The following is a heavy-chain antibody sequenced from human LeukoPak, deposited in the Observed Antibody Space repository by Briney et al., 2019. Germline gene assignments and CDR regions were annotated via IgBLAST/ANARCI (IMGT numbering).Heavy chain of an antibody. CDR1: GFTFSSYS. V-gene: IGHV3-21*01. J-gene: IGHJ3*02. CDR2: ISSSSSYI. D-gene: IGHD5-18*01. CDR3: AREYNSYGYFAFDI. Sequence: PGGSLRLSCAASGFTFSSYSMTWVRQAPGKGLEWVSSISSSSSYIYYADSVKGRFTISRDNAKNSLYLQMNSLRAEDTAVYYCAREYNSYGYFAFDIWGQGTMVTVSS.